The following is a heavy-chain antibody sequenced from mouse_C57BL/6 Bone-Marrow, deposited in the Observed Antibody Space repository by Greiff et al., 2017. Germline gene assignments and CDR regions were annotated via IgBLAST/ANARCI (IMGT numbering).Heavy chain of an antibody. D-gene: IGHD2-5*01. CDR1: GYTFTSYW. Sequence: QVQLQQPGAELVKPGASVKLSCKASGYTFTSYWMQWVKQRPGQGLEWIGEIDPSDSYTNYNQKYKGKATLPVDTSSNTAYMQLSRLTSEDSAVYYVSRCDSTAGGYFEFWGTGTSVTVTS. V-gene: IGHV1-50*01. J-gene: IGHJ1*03. CDR2: IDPSDSYT. CDR3: SRCDSTAGGYFEF.